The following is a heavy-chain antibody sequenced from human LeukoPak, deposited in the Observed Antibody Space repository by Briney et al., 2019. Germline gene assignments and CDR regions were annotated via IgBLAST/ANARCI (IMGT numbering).Heavy chain of an antibody. D-gene: IGHD3-10*01. V-gene: IGHV3-30*18. CDR1: GFTFSSYG. J-gene: IGHJ6*04. CDR3: AKDPYYYGSGSYFPPYYYYGMDV. Sequence: GGSLRLSCAASGFTFSSYGVHWVRQAPGKGLEWVAVISYDGSNKYYADSVKGRFTISRDNSKNTLYLQMNSLRAEDTAVYYCAKDPYYYGSGSYFPPYYYYGMDVWGKGTTVTVSS. CDR2: ISYDGSNK.